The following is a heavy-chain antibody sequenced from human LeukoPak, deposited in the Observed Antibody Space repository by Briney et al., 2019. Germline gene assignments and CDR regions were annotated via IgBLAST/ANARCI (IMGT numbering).Heavy chain of an antibody. CDR1: GGSVSSDY. J-gene: IGHJ5*02. CDR2: IFSRGNT. CDR3: ARVLYRGENWFDP. V-gene: IGHV4-59*02. Sequence: SETLSLTCTVYGGSVSSDYWTWLRQAPGKGLEWIGYIFSRGNTEYHPSLKSRATISVDTSKNQCSLTLNSVTAADTAVYYCARVLYRGENWFDPWGQGTLVTVSS. D-gene: IGHD3-10*01.